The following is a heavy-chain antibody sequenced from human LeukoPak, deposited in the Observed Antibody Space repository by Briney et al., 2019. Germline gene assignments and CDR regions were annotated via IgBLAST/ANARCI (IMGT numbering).Heavy chain of an antibody. CDR1: GGSISSYY. Sequence: SETLSLTCTVSGGSISSYYWSWIRQAPGKGLEWIGYIYYSGSTNYNPSLKSRVTISVDTSKNQFSLKLSSVTAADTAVYYCARGSGGGDSLGWFDPWGQGTLVTVSS. J-gene: IGHJ5*02. CDR2: IYYSGST. V-gene: IGHV4-59*01. CDR3: ARGSGGGDSLGWFDP. D-gene: IGHD2-21*01.